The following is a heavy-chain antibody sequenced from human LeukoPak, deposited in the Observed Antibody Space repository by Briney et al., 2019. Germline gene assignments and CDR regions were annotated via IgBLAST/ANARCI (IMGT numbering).Heavy chain of an antibody. CDR2: INWNGGST. CDR3: ARAEQLLYDY. D-gene: IGHD2-2*02. V-gene: IGHV3-20*04. CDR1: GFTFDDYG. J-gene: IGHJ4*02. Sequence: GRSLRLSCAASGFTFDDYGMSWVRQAPGTGLEWVSGINWNGGSTGYADSVRGRFTISRDNAKNSLYLQMNSLRAEDTALYYCARAEQLLYDYWGQGTLVTVSS.